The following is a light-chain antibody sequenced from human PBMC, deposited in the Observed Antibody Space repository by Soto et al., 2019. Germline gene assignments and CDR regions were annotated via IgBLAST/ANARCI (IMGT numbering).Light chain of an antibody. V-gene: IGLV2-14*01. CDR1: SSDVGGYNF. Sequence: QSALTQPASVSGSPGQSITISCTGNSSDVGGYNFVSWYQQHPGKVPKLMIYDVSSRPSGVSNRFSGSKSGNTASLTISGLQAEDEADYYCSSYTSSITVLFGGGTKVTVL. CDR3: SSYTSSITVL. J-gene: IGLJ2*01. CDR2: DVS.